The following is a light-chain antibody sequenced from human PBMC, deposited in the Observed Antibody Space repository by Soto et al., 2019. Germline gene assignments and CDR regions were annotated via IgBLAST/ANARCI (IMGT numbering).Light chain of an antibody. CDR3: QQRTNWPPKWT. V-gene: IGKV3-11*01. Sequence: IVLTQSPGTLYLSPGARATLSCRASQSVSNNYLAWYQQKPGQAPRLLIYDASNRATGIPARFSGSGSGTDFTLTISSLEPEDFAVYYCQQRTNWPPKWTVGQGSKVDIK. CDR2: DAS. CDR1: QSVSNNY. J-gene: IGKJ1*01.